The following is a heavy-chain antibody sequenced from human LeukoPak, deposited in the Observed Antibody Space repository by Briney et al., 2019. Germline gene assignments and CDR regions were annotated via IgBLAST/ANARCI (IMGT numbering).Heavy chain of an antibody. CDR1: GFTFSSYG. V-gene: IGHV3-30*02. CDR2: IRYDGSNK. CDR3: AKDRSSWTDYYYYMDV. D-gene: IGHD6-13*01. Sequence: PGGSLRLSCAASGFTFSSYGMHWVRQAPGKRLEWVAFIRYDGSNKYYADSVKGRFTISRDNSKNTLYLQMNSLRAEDTAVYYCAKDRSSWTDYYYYMDVWGKGTTVTVSS. J-gene: IGHJ6*03.